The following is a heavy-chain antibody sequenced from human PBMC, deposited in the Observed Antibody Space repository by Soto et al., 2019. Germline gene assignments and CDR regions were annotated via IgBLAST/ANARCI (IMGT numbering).Heavy chain of an antibody. Sequence: GGSLRLSCAASGFTFSSYGMHWVRQAPGKGLEWVAVISYDGSNKYYADSVKGRFTISRDNSKNTMYLQMNSLRAEDTAVYYCEKGCCYYDSRGPFDYRGQGTIVTVSS. CDR1: GFTFSSYG. V-gene: IGHV3-30*18. CDR2: ISYDGSNK. CDR3: EKGCCYYDSRGPFDY. J-gene: IGHJ4*02. D-gene: IGHD3-22*01.